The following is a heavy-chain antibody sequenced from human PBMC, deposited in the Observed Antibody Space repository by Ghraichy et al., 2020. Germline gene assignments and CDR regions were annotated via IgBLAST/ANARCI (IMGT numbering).Heavy chain of an antibody. CDR2: ISSSSSTI. CDR1: GFTFSSYS. D-gene: IGHD2-2*01. Sequence: LSLTCAASGFTFSSYSMNWVRQAPGKGLEWVSYISSSSSTIYYADSVKGRFTISRDNAKNSLYLQMNSLRHEDTAVYYCARDGARYCSSTSCYYNYGMDVWGQGTTVTVSS. J-gene: IGHJ6*02. V-gene: IGHV3-48*02. CDR3: ARDGARYCSSTSCYYNYGMDV.